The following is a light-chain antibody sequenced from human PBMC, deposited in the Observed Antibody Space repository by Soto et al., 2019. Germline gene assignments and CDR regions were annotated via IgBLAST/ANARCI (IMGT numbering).Light chain of an antibody. V-gene: IGLV2-8*01. CDR1: TSDVGGYNY. J-gene: IGLJ1*01. CDR2: DVS. Sequence: SALTQPHSASGSPGQSVTISCTGNTSDVGGYNYVSWYQQYPGKTPKVIMYDVSKRPSGVPDRCTGSKSGNTASLAFSGLQAEYVADYYCDSYGGSDKYGVGSWTNLTV. CDR3: DSYGGSDKYG.